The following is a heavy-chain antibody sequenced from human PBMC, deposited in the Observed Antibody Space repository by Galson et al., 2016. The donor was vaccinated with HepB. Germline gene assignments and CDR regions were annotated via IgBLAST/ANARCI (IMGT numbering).Heavy chain of an antibody. V-gene: IGHV3-33*01. J-gene: IGHJ4*02. D-gene: IGHD2-8*01. Sequence: SLRLSCAASGFNFSSYGMHWVRQAPGKGLEWVAVIWDDGSNKYYADSVKGRFTISRDNSKNNMYLQMNSLRVEDTAFYYCARDVRADYWGQGKLVTVSS. CDR3: ARDVRADY. CDR1: GFNFSSYG. CDR2: IWDDGSNK.